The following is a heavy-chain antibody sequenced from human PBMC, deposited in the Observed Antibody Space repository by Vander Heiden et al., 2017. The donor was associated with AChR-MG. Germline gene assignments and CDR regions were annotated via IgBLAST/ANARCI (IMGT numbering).Heavy chain of an antibody. Sequence: EVQLVESGGGLVQPGRSLRLSCAASGFPFDDYAMHWVRQAPGKGLEWVSGISWNSGSIGYADSVKGRFTISRDNAKNSLYLQMNSLRAEDTALYYCAKGIAAIWGFDYWGQGTLVTVSS. CDR1: GFPFDDYA. CDR3: AKGIAAIWGFDY. CDR2: ISWNSGSI. D-gene: IGHD6-13*01. J-gene: IGHJ4*02. V-gene: IGHV3-9*01.